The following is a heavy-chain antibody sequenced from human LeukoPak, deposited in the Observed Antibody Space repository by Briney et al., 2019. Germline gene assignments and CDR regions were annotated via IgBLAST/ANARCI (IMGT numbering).Heavy chain of an antibody. V-gene: IGHV4-4*07. CDR3: ARGGSSGPDY. J-gene: IGHJ4*02. D-gene: IGHD6-19*01. Sequence: SETLSLTCTVSGGSMISYYWSWIRQPAGKGLEWIGRIYTGGSTNYNPSLKSRVSISVDKSKNQFSLRLSSVTAADTAVYYCARGGSSGPDYWGQGTLVTVSS. CDR1: GGSMISYY. CDR2: IYTGGST.